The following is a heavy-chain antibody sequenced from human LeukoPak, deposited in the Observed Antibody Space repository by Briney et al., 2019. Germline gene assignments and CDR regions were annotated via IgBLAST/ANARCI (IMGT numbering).Heavy chain of an antibody. CDR3: ARDRFFGMDV. Sequence: GGSLRLSCAASGFSFSSNWMHWVRQAPGKGLEWVSLIYNDGSRIRYADSVKGRFTISRDNAKNTLYLQMNSLRADDTAVYYCARDRFFGMDVWGQGTTVTVSS. CDR1: GFSFSSNW. CDR2: IYNDGSRI. J-gene: IGHJ6*02. V-gene: IGHV3-74*01.